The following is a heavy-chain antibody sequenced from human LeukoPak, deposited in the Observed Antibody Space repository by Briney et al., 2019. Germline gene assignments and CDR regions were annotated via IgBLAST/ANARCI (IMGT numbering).Heavy chain of an antibody. Sequence: PSETLSLTCTVSGYSLSSGYYWGWIRHPPVKGLELVGSIYHSGSTYYKPSLKSRVTISVDTSKTQLSLKLRFVTAADTAGYYCAREGIMITFGGVIFPLDWFDPWGQGTLVTVSS. CDR2: IYHSGST. V-gene: IGHV4-38-2*02. D-gene: IGHD3-16*02. J-gene: IGHJ5*02. CDR1: GYSLSSGYY. CDR3: AREGIMITFGGVIFPLDWFDP.